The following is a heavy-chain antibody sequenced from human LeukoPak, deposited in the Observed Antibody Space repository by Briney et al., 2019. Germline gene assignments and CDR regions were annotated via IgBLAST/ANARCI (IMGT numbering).Heavy chain of an antibody. CDR3: AKKRDSSSGWNWFDP. CDR1: GFTFSSYA. J-gene: IGHJ5*02. D-gene: IGHD6-19*01. V-gene: IGHV3-23*01. Sequence: GESLKISCAASGFTFSSYAMSWVRQAPGKGLEWVSAISGSGGSTYYADSVKGRFTISRDNSKNTLYLQMNSLRAEDTAVYYCAKKRDSSSGWNWFDPWGQGTLVTVSS. CDR2: ISGSGGST.